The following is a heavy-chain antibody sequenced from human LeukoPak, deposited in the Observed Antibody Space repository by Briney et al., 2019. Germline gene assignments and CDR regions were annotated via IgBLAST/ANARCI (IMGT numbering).Heavy chain of an antibody. V-gene: IGHV4-59*08. D-gene: IGHD3-9*01. CDR3: VRRVRYFGQDDY. CDR1: GASMSDYY. J-gene: IGHJ4*02. CDR2: IYYTGST. Sequence: SETLSLTCTVSGASMSDYYWSWIRQPPGKGLEWIGYIYYTGSTNYNPSLKSRVTMSVDTSKNQISLKLSSVTAADSAVYYCVRRVRYFGQDDYWGQGTLVTVSS.